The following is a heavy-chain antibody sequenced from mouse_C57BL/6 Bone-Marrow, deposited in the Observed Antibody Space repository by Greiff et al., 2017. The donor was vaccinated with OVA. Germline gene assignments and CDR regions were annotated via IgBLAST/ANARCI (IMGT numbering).Heavy chain of an antibody. CDR1: GYTFTSYW. CDR2: INPSSGYT. J-gene: IGHJ1*03. D-gene: IGHD2-5*01. V-gene: IGHV1-7*01. CDR3: ASYYSTFWYFDV. Sequence: QVQLKQSGAELAKPGASVKLSCKASGYTFTSYWMHWVKQRPGQGLEWIGYINPSSGYTKYNQKFKDKATLTADKSSSTAYMQLSSLTYEDSAVYYCASYYSTFWYFDVWGTGTTVTVSS.